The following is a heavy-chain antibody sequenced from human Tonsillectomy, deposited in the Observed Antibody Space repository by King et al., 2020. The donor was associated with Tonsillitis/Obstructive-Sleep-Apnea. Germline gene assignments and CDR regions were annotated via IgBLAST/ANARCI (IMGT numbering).Heavy chain of an antibody. D-gene: IGHD3-10*01. CDR2: IDPSDSYT. Sequence: IWVRQMPGKGLDWMGRIDPSDSYTDYSPSFQGHFTISADKSISTAYLQWISLKASTTDMYYCARAGGYYSAMAVWGHGNTVT. V-gene: IGHV5-10-1*01. J-gene: IGHJ6*02. CDR3: ARAGGYYSAMAV.